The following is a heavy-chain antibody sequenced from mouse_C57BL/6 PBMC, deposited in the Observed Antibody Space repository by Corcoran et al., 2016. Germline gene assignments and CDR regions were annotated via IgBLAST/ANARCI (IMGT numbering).Heavy chain of an antibody. CDR1: GFSLSTSGMG. CDR3: ARSSGTYDYDDYFDY. J-gene: IGHJ2*01. Sequence: QVTLKESGPGILQSSQTLSLTCSFSGFSLSTSGMGVSWIRQPSGKGLEWLAHIYWDDDKRYNPSLKSRLTISKDTSRNQVFLKITSVDTADTATYYCARSSGTYDYDDYFDYWGQGTTLTVSS. D-gene: IGHD2-4*01. CDR2: IYWDDDK. V-gene: IGHV8-12*01.